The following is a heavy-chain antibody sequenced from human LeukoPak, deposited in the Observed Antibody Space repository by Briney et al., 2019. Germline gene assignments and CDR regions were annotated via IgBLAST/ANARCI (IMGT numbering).Heavy chain of an antibody. D-gene: IGHD3-22*01. CDR1: GFTFSNYA. CDR2: ISGRGGST. CDR3: SYYYDSSGYLDY. J-gene: IGHJ4*02. Sequence: GGSLRLSCAASGFTFSNYAMSWVRQAAGKGLEWVSTISGRGGSTYYADSVKGRFTISRDNSRNTLYLQMNSLRAEDTAVYYCSYYYDSSGYLDYCGQGPLVTVSS. V-gene: IGHV3-23*01.